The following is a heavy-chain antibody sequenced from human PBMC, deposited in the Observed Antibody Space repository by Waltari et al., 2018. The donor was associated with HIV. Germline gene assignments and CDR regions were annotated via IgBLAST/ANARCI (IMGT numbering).Heavy chain of an antibody. D-gene: IGHD3-16*01. CDR3: ASAFYFGTPPVT. Sequence: VQLVESGGGLVQPGGSLRLSCAASGFTFGTYAMNWVRQAPGKGLEWVSIISGSGLTSYYAESVRGRFTISRDNVKNTLYLEMNNLRADDTAIYYCASAFYFGTPPVTWGRGTLVTVSS. CDR1: GFTFGTYA. V-gene: IGHV3-23*04. J-gene: IGHJ5*02. CDR2: ISGSGLTS.